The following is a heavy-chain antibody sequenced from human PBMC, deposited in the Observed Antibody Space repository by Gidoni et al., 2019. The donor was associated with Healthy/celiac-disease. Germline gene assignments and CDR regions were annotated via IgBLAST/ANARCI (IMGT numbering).Heavy chain of an antibody. V-gene: IGHV4-30-4*01. CDR2: IYYSGST. D-gene: IGHD3-22*01. CDR1: GGSISSGDYY. CDR3: ARDRAGKDYDLVWRLSYFDY. J-gene: IGHJ4*02. Sequence: QVQLQESGPGLVKPSQTLSLTCTVSGGSISSGDYYWSWIRQPPGKGLEWIGYIYYSGSTYYNPSLKSRVTISVDTSKNQFSLKLSSVTAADTAVYYCARDRAGKDYDLVWRLSYFDYWGQGTLVTVSS.